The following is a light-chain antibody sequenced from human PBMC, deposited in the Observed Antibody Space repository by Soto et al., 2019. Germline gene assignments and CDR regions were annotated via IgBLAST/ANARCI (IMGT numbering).Light chain of an antibody. Sequence: EIVMTQSPATLSVSPGERATLSCRASQSVSSNLAWYQQKPGQAPRLLIYGASTRATGIPARFSGSGSGTEFTLTISSLQSEDFAVYYCQQYNKWPSTFGQGTKLEIK. V-gene: IGKV3-15*01. CDR2: GAS. CDR1: QSVSSN. CDR3: QQYNKWPST. J-gene: IGKJ5*01.